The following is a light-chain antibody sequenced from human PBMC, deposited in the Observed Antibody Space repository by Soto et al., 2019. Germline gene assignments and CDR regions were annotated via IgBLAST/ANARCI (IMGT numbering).Light chain of an antibody. J-gene: IGKJ1*01. CDR1: QSVSTF. V-gene: IGKV3-11*01. CDR3: QQRSSWPRT. Sequence: DIELKQSPAPLSLSLGARHTLSCRASQSVSTFLAWYQLKPGQAPRLLIYDASNRASGIPARFSGSGSGTDFTLTISSLEPEDFALYYCQQRSSWPRTFGQGTKVDI. CDR2: DAS.